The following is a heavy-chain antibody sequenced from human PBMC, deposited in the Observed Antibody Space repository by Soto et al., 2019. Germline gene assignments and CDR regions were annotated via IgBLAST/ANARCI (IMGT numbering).Heavy chain of an antibody. CDR1: AGSITSDTYY. CDR2: ISYSGST. Sequence: PSETLSLTCTVSAGSITSDTYYWGWIRQPPEKGLEWIASISYSGSTYYNPTLKSRLIISVDTSKSQFSLKLSSVTAADTAVYYCARSQTTVTSYDYWGQGTLVTVSS. CDR3: ARSQTTVTSYDY. V-gene: IGHV4-39*07. J-gene: IGHJ4*02. D-gene: IGHD4-17*01.